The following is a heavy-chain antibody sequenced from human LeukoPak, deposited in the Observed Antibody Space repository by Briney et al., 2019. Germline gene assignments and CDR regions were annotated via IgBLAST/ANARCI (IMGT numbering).Heavy chain of an antibody. J-gene: IGHJ3*02. Sequence: GGSLRLSCAASGFTVSSNYMSWVRQAPGKGLEWVSVIYSGGSTYYADSVKGRFTISRDNSKNTLYLQMNSLRAEDTAVYYCAKDTRDGSSSEAFDIWGQGTMVTVFS. D-gene: IGHD6-6*01. CDR1: GFTVSSNY. CDR2: IYSGGST. V-gene: IGHV3-53*01. CDR3: AKDTRDGSSSEAFDI.